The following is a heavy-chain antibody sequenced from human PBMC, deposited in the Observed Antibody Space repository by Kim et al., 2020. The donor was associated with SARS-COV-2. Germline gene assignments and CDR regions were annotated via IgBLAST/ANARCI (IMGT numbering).Heavy chain of an antibody. D-gene: IGHD6-13*01. V-gene: IGHV3-30*04. Sequence: GGSLRLSCAASGFTFSSYAMHWVRQAPGKGLEWVAVISYDGSNKYYADSVKGRFTISRDNSKNTLYLQMNSLRAEDTAVYYCARDRCLGSSCLGIAFDIWGQGTMVTVSS. CDR3: ARDRCLGSSCLGIAFDI. CDR2: ISYDGSNK. J-gene: IGHJ3*02. CDR1: GFTFSSYA.